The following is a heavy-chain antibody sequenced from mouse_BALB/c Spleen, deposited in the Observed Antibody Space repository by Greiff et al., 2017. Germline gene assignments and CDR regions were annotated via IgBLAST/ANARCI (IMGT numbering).Heavy chain of an antibody. D-gene: IGHD1-1*01. CDR3: ARGENYYGSSYHAMDY. Sequence: EVQLQESGAELVRPGALVKLSCKASGFNIKDYYMHWVKQRPEQGLEWIGWIDPENGNTIYDPKFQGKASITADTSSNTAYLQLSSLTSEDTAVYYCARGENYYGSSYHAMDYWGQGTSVTVSS. J-gene: IGHJ4*01. CDR1: GFNIKDYY. V-gene: IGHV14-1*02. CDR2: IDPENGNT.